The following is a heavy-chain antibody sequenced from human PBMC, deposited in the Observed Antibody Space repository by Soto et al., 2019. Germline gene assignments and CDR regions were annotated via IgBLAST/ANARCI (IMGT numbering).Heavy chain of an antibody. V-gene: IGHV6-1*01. CDR3: ARDRIVVVPAAILYYYYYGMDV. CDR1: GDSVSSNSAA. D-gene: IGHD2-2*01. Sequence: SQTLSITCAISGDSVSSNSAAWNWIRQSPSRGLEWLGRTYYRSKWYNDYAVSVKSRITINPDTSKNQFSLQLNSVTPEDTAVYYCARDRIVVVPAAILYYYYYGMDVWGQGTTVTVSS. J-gene: IGHJ6*02. CDR2: TYYRSKWYN.